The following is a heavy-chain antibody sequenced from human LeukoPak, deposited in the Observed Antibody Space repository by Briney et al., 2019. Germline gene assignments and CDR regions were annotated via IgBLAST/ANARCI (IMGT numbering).Heavy chain of an antibody. Sequence: GGSLRLSCAASGFTFSDYGIHWVRQAPGKGLEWVAVIWSDGSNKYYADSVKGRFTISRDNSKKTLFLQMNSLRAEDTAVYYCAKDVFDPWGQGTLVTVSS. J-gene: IGHJ5*02. CDR1: GFTFSDYG. V-gene: IGHV3-33*06. CDR2: IWSDGSNK. CDR3: AKDVFDP.